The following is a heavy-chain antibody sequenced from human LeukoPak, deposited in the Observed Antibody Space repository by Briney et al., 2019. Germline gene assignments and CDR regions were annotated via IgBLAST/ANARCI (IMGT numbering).Heavy chain of an antibody. CDR3: ARVQCQLLSPYPLDY. D-gene: IGHD2-2*01. CDR1: GYTFTSYG. Sequence: ASVKVSCKASGYTFTSYGISWVRQAPGQGLEWMGWISAYNGNTNYAQKLQGRVTMTTDTSTSTAYMELRSLRSDDTAVYYCARVQCQLLSPYPLDYWGQGTLVTVS. J-gene: IGHJ4*02. CDR2: ISAYNGNT. V-gene: IGHV1-18*01.